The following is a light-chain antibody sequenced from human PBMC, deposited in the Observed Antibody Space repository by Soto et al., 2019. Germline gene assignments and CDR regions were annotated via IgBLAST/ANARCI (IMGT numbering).Light chain of an antibody. CDR2: DAS. Sequence: EIVMTQSPATLSVSPGERATLSCRASQTVRNKYLAWYQQKPGQAPRLLIYDASSRATGIPDRFSGGGSGTDFTLTISRLETEDFAVYYCQQFSSYPLTFGGGTKVDIK. V-gene: IGKV3-20*01. J-gene: IGKJ4*01. CDR3: QQFSSYPLT. CDR1: QTVRNKY.